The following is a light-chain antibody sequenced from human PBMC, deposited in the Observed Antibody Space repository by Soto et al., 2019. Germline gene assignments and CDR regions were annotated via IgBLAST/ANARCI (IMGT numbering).Light chain of an antibody. J-gene: IGKJ4*01. Sequence: EIVLTQSPATLSLSPGERATLSCRASQSVSSYLSWYQHKPGHAPWLLIYGASNRATGIPARFSGSGSWTDFTLTISSLDPEDFALYNCQHRTKSTPGLTFGGGTKVEIK. CDR1: QSVSSY. V-gene: IGKV3-11*01. CDR2: GAS. CDR3: QHRTKSTPGLT.